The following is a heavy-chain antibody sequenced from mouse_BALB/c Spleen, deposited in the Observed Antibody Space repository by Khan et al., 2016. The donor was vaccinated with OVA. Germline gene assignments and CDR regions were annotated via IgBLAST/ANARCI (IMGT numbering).Heavy chain of an antibody. CDR1: GYTFTSYW. CDR3: ARDRIDY. Sequence: QIQLVQSGAELAKPGASVKMSCKASGYTFTSYWMHWIKQRPGQGLEWIGYINPTSGYTDYNQKFKDKATLTADKSSSTAYMQLSSLTSDDSAVHYCARDRIDYWGQGTALTVSS. CDR2: INPTSGYT. V-gene: IGHV1-7*01. J-gene: IGHJ2*01.